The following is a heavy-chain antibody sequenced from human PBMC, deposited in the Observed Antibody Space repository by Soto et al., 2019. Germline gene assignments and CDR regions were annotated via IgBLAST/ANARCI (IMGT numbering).Heavy chain of an antibody. CDR2: ISDSGDQK. Sequence: GGSLRLSCAASGFPFNTYWMTWVRQAPGKGLEWVAKISDSGDQKYYADSVKGRFTISRDNSKNSLYLQMDSLRAEDTAVYYCAKGVPGIAVAGTGYFQHWGQGTLVTVSS. D-gene: IGHD6-19*01. CDR1: GFPFNTYW. CDR3: AKGVPGIAVAGTGYFQH. V-gene: IGHV3-23*01. J-gene: IGHJ1*01.